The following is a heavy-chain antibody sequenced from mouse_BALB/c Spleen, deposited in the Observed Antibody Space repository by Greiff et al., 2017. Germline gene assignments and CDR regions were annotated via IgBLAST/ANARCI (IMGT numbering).Heavy chain of an antibody. CDR2: IWAGGST. CDR1: GFSLTSYG. D-gene: IGHD2-12*01. Sequence: QVQLQQSGPGLVAPSQSLSITCTVSGFSLTSYGVHWVRQPPGKGLEWLGVIWAGGSTNYNSALMSRLSISKDNSKSQVFLKMNSLQTDDTAMYYCARDQGMHDFPFAYWGQGTLVTVSA. V-gene: IGHV2-9*02. J-gene: IGHJ3*01. CDR3: ARDQGMHDFPFAY.